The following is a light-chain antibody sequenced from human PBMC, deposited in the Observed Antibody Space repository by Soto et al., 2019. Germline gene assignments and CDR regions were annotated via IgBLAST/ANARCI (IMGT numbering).Light chain of an antibody. V-gene: IGLV4-60*02. CDR3: ETWDINTQV. CDR1: SGQSNYI. CDR2: VQSSGKY. J-gene: IGLJ2*01. Sequence: QLVLTQSSSASASLGSSVKLTCTLSSGQSNYIIAWHQQQPGKAPRYLMKVQSSGKYDKGSGVPERFSGSSSGADRYLTISNLQFEDEADYYCETWDINTQVFGGGTKVTVL.